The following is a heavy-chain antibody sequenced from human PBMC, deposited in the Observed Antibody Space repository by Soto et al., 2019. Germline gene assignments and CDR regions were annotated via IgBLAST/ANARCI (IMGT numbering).Heavy chain of an antibody. J-gene: IGHJ4*02. Sequence: QVQLQESGPGLVKPSQTLSLTCTVSGGSISSTGYFWTWIRQHPGKGLEWIGYIFYSGSTFHNPSLKSRVTISVDTSKNQFSLELRSVTAADTAVYYCAREAGSGDYFDYWGQGTLVTVSS. CDR1: GGSISSTGYF. V-gene: IGHV4-31*03. CDR3: AREAGSGDYFDY. D-gene: IGHD1-26*01. CDR2: IFYSGST.